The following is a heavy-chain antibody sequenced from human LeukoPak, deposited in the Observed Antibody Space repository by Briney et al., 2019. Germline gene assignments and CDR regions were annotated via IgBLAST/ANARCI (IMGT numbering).Heavy chain of an antibody. CDR2: INPNSGGT. CDR3: ARVVAVTGTPVYYMDV. V-gene: IGHV1-2*02. D-gene: IGHD6-19*01. J-gene: IGHJ6*03. Sequence: ASVKVSCKASGYTFTGHYMHWVRQAPGQGLEWMGWINPNSGGTNYAQKFQGRVTMTRDTSVSTAYMELSRLRSDDAAVYYCARVVAVTGTPVYYMDVCGKGTAVTVSS. CDR1: GYTFTGHY.